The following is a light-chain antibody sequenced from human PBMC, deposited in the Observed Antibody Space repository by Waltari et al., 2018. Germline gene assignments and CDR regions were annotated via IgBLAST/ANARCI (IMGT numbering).Light chain of an antibody. CDR2: RNN. Sequence: QSVLTQPPSASGTPGQRVTLSCSGSPSNIGSNYVSWSQHLPGMAPKLLISRNNQPPSGVSDRFSASKSGTSASLAISGLRSDDEAEYYCAAWDDSLRGAVFGTGTKVSVL. CDR1: PSNIGSNY. V-gene: IGLV1-47*01. CDR3: AAWDDSLRGAV. J-gene: IGLJ1*01.